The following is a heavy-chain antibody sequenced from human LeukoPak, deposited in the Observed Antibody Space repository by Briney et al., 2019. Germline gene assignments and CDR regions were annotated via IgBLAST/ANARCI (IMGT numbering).Heavy chain of an antibody. CDR2: ISSSGAYI. CDR3: VGNYYDSSGLDC. Sequence: GGSLRLSCAASGFTFSTYSMNRVRQAPGKGLECVSSISSSGAYIYYADSVKGRFTISRDNAKKSLYLQMNSLRAEDTAIYYCVGNYYDSSGLDCWGQGTLVTVSS. J-gene: IGHJ4*02. CDR1: GFTFSTYS. V-gene: IGHV3-21*01. D-gene: IGHD3-22*01.